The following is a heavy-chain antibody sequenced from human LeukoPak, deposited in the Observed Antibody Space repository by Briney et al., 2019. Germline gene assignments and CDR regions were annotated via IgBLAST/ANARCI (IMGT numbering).Heavy chain of an antibody. Sequence: ASVKVSCKASGYTFTSYDINWVRQATGQGLEWMGWMNPNSANTGFAQKFQGRVTMTRNTSISTAYMELSSLRSEDTAVYYCARHAKIIGFDPWGQGTLVTVSS. CDR3: ARHAKIIGFDP. CDR1: GYTFTSYD. J-gene: IGHJ5*02. CDR2: MNPNSANT. V-gene: IGHV1-8*01.